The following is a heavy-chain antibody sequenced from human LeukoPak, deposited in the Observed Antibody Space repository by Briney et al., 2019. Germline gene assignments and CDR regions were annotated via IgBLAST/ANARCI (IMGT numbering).Heavy chain of an antibody. CDR1: GFTFSSYA. CDR2: IKQDGSEK. CDR3: ASGYSSSWSAEYFQH. J-gene: IGHJ1*01. D-gene: IGHD6-13*01. Sequence: PGGSLRLSCAASGFTFSSYAMHWVRQAPGKGLEWVANIKQDGSEKYYVDSVKGRFTISRDNAKNSLYPQMNSLRAEDTAVYYCASGYSSSWSAEYFQHWGQGTLVTVSS. V-gene: IGHV3-7*01.